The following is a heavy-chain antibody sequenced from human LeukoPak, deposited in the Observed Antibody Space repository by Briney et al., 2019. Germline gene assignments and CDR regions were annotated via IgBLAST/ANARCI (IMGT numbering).Heavy chain of an antibody. V-gene: IGHV3-21*01. CDR3: ARLNIVATTRAFDI. Sequence: GGSLRLSCAASGFTFSDYSMNWVRQAPGRGLEWVSSISRNSRHVYYGGSVWGRFTISRDDARNSLFLEMNSLRAEDMAVYYCARLNIVATTRAFDIWGQGTMVTVSS. CDR2: ISRNSRHV. CDR1: GFTFSDYS. J-gene: IGHJ3*02. D-gene: IGHD5-12*01.